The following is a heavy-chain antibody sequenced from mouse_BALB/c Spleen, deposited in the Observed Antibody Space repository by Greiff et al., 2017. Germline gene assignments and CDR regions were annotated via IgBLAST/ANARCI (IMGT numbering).Heavy chain of an antibody. CDR2: INPSSGYT. Sequence: QVQLKESAAELARPGASVKMSCKASGYTFTSYTMHWVKQRPGQGLEWIGYINPSSGYTEYNQKFKDKTTLTADKSSSTAYMQLSSLTSEDSAVYYCARERNYYGSSGFAYWGQGTLVTVSA. D-gene: IGHD1-1*01. J-gene: IGHJ3*01. CDR3: ARERNYYGSSGFAY. CDR1: GYTFTSYT. V-gene: IGHV1-4*02.